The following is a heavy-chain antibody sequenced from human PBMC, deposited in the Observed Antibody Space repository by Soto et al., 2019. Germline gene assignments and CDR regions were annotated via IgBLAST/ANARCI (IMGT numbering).Heavy chain of an antibody. CDR3: ARENDSSGYYYGSFFY. CDR1: GGTFSSYA. CDR2: IIPIFGTA. V-gene: IGHV1-69*06. Sequence: QVQLVQSGAEVKKPGSSVKVSCKASGGTFSSYAISWVRQAPGQGLEWMGGIIPIFGTANYAQKFQGRVTITADKSTSTAYMELSSLRSEDTAVYYCARENDSSGYYYGSFFYWGHGTLVTVSA. D-gene: IGHD3-22*01. J-gene: IGHJ4*01.